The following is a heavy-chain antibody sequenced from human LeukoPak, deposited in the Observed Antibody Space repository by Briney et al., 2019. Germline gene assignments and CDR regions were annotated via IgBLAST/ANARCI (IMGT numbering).Heavy chain of an antibody. V-gene: IGHV3-30*04. J-gene: IGHJ4*02. Sequence: PGGSLRLSCAASGFTFSSYAMHWVRQAPGKGLEWVAVISYDGSNKYYADSVKGRFTISRDNSKNTLYLQMNSLRAEDTAVYYCARRYCSSTSCYALGDFDYWGQGTLVTVSS. D-gene: IGHD2-2*01. CDR2: ISYDGSNK. CDR3: ARRYCSSTSCYALGDFDY. CDR1: GFTFSSYA.